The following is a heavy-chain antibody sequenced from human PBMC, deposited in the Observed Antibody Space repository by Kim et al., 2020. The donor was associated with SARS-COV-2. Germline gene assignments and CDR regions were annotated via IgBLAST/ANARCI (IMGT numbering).Heavy chain of an antibody. CDR2: IYSDGST. Sequence: GGSLRLSCAASGFTVSSNYMTWVRQAPGMGLEWVSVIYSDGSTYHLESVQGRFTMSRDNSKNTVYLQMNSLRAEDTAVYYCARNRFHYDLFNYGMDVWGQGTTVTVSS. J-gene: IGHJ6*02. CDR3: ARNRFHYDLFNYGMDV. V-gene: IGHV3-53*01. D-gene: IGHD3-9*01. CDR1: GFTVSSNY.